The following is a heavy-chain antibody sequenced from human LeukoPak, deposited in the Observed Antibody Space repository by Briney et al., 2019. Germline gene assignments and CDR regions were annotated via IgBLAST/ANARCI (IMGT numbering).Heavy chain of an antibody. CDR3: ATGVGSSWYYFDY. D-gene: IGHD6-13*01. V-gene: IGHV4-4*07. J-gene: IGHJ4*02. Sequence: SETLSLTCTVSGGSIRSYYWNWIRQPAGKGLEWIGRIYTSGSAKYNPSLKSRVTMSVDTSKIQFSLKVSSVTAADTAVYYCATGVGSSWYYFDYWGQGTLVTVSS. CDR1: GGSIRSYY. CDR2: IYTSGSA.